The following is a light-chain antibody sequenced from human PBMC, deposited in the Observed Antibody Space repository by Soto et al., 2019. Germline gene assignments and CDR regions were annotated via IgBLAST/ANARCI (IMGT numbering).Light chain of an antibody. J-gene: IGLJ2*01. Sequence: QLVLTQPPSASGTPGQRVTISCSGSSSNIGSNYVYWYQQLPGTAPKLLIYRNNQRPSGVPDRFSGSKSGTSASLAISGHRSEDEADSYCAAWDDSLSGHVVFGGGTKLTVL. V-gene: IGLV1-47*01. CDR1: SSNIGSNY. CDR3: AAWDDSLSGHVV. CDR2: RNN.